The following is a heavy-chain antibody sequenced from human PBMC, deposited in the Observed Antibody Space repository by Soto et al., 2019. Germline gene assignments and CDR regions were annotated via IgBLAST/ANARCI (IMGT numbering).Heavy chain of an antibody. V-gene: IGHV2-5*02. D-gene: IGHD4-17*01. Sequence: QITLKESGPTLVKPTQTLTLTCTFSGFSLSTTGVGVGWIRQPPGKALEWLPLIYWDDDKRYSPSLKSRLTIPTHPPKNPVVLTMTTMPPIDPPTYSFPHATPLTTGCHYWGQRTLVPASP. CDR1: GFSLSTTGVG. J-gene: IGHJ4*02. CDR2: IYWDDDK. CDR3: PHATPLTTGCHY.